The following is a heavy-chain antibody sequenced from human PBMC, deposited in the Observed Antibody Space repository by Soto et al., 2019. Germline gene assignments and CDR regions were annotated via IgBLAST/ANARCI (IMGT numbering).Heavy chain of an antibody. J-gene: IGHJ4*02. CDR3: ARASLIGTTFDY. D-gene: IGHD1-7*01. V-gene: IGHV4-30-2*01. Sequence: SETLSLTCAVSGGSISSGGYSWSWIRQPPGKGLEWIGYIYHSGSTYYNPSLKSRVTISVDGSKNQFSLKLSSVTAADTGVYYCARASLIGTTFDYWGQGTLVTVYS. CDR2: IYHSGST. CDR1: GGSISSGGYS.